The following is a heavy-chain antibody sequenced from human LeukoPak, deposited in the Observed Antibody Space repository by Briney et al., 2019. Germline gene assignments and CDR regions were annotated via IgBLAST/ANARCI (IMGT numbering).Heavy chain of an antibody. Sequence: PGGSLRLSCAASGFTFSSYAMSWVRQAPGKGLEWVSAISGSGGSTYYADSVKGRFTISRDNSKNTLYLQMNSLRAEDTAVYYCAKNYCDSSGYYPVFDYWGQGTLVTVSS. V-gene: IGHV3-23*01. CDR3: AKNYCDSSGYYPVFDY. CDR1: GFTFSSYA. D-gene: IGHD3-22*01. CDR2: ISGSGGST. J-gene: IGHJ4*02.